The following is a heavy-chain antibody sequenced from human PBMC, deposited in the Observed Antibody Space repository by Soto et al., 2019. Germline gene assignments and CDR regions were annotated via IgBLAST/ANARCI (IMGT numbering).Heavy chain of an antibody. D-gene: IGHD3-10*01. V-gene: IGHV4-39*01. CDR3: ARWGEGFGENNAFDI. J-gene: IGHJ3*02. CDR1: GGSISSSSYY. CDR2: IYYSGST. Sequence: SETLSLTCTVSGGSISSSSYYWGWIRQPPGKGLEWIGSIYYSGSTYYNPSLKSRVTISVDTSKNQFSLKLSSVTAADTAAYYCARWGEGFGENNAFDIWGQGSMVTVSS.